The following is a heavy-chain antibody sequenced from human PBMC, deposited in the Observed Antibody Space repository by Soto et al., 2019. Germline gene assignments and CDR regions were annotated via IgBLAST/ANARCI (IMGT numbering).Heavy chain of an antibody. V-gene: IGHV3-43*01. J-gene: IGHJ6*02. CDR2: ITWNGGNT. Sequence: TGGSLRLSCAASGFRFDDYNIHWVRQAPGKGLEWVSLITWNGGNTYYADSVKGRFTISRDGTTKSVSLQMTSLKTEDTGLYYCARETLSFGSALDVWGQGTTVTVSS. CDR1: GFRFDDYN. D-gene: IGHD3-3*01. CDR3: ARETLSFGSALDV.